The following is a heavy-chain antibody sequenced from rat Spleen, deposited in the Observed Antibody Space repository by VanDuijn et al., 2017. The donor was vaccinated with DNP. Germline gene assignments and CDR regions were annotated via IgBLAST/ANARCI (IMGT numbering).Heavy chain of an antibody. CDR3: ATFEGRDA. D-gene: IGHD1-11*01. V-gene: IGHV5-58*01. Sequence: EVQLVETGGGLVQPGRSLKLSCVASGFTFSSYWMYWVRQAPGQGLEWVASITTDGGDTYYPDSVKGRFTISRDNAKSTLYLQMDSLRSEDTATYYCATFEGRDAWGQGTSVTVSS. CDR2: ITTDGGDT. J-gene: IGHJ4*01. CDR1: GFTFSSYW.